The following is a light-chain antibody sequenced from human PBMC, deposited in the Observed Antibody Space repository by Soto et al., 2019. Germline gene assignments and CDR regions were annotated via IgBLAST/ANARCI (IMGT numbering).Light chain of an antibody. CDR1: NIGIKS. J-gene: IGLJ2*01. CDR3: QVWDSSSDHVV. Sequence: SYELTQPPSVSVAPGKTARITCGGNNIGIKSVHWYQQKPGQAPVLVIYYDSDGPSGIPERFSGSNSGNTGTLTISRVEAGDEADYYCQVWDSSSDHVVFGGGTKLTVL. V-gene: IGLV3-21*04. CDR2: YDS.